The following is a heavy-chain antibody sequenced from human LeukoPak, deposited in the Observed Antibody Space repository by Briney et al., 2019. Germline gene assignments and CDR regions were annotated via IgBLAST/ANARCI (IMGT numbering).Heavy chain of an antibody. CDR1: GFTFDDYA. V-gene: IGHV3-9*01. CDR3: VKESEDSSGWATRYYFDY. Sequence: GGSLRLSCAASGFTFDDYAMHWVRQAPGKGLEWVAGITWNSDNIDYAESVRGRFTISRDNAKNSLYLEMNSLRLEDTALYYCVKESEDSSGWATRYYFDYWGQGSLVTVSS. D-gene: IGHD6-19*01. J-gene: IGHJ4*02. CDR2: ITWNSDNI.